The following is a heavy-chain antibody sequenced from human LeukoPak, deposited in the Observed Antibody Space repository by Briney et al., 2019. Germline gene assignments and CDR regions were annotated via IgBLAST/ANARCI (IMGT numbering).Heavy chain of an antibody. D-gene: IGHD2-8*01. J-gene: IGHJ4*02. CDR2: IYYSGST. V-gene: IGHV4-59*01. Sequence: SETLSLTCTVSGGSISSYYWSWIRQPPGKGLEWIGYIYYSGSTNYKSSLKSRVTISVDTSKNQFSLKLSSVTAADTAVYYCARALIGYYFDYWGQGTLVTVSS. CDR3: ARALIGYYFDY. CDR1: GGSISSYY.